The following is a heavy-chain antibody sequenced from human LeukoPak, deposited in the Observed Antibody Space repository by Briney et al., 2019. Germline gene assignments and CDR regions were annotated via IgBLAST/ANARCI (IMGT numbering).Heavy chain of an antibody. CDR1: GGTFSSYA. V-gene: IGHV1-69*05. Sequence: SVKVSCKASGGTFSSYAISWVRQAPGQGLEWMGGIIPIFGTANYAQKFQGRVTITTDESTSTAYMELSSLRSEDTAVYYCARDNYAGANWFDPWGQGTLVTVPS. CDR3: ARDNYAGANWFDP. J-gene: IGHJ5*02. CDR2: IIPIFGTA. D-gene: IGHD1-7*01.